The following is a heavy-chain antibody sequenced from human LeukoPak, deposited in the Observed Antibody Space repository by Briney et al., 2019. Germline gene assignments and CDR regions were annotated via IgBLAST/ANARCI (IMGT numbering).Heavy chain of an antibody. D-gene: IGHD4-23*01. J-gene: IGHJ4*02. Sequence: GGSLRLSCAVSGLTFSNSCMSWVRQAPGKGLEWVGRIKSKTVGETKEYAAPVQGRFTISRDDSENTVYLQMSSLKNEDTAVYYCTTGPGNSGYWGQGTLVTVSS. CDR2: IKSKTVGETK. V-gene: IGHV3-15*01. CDR1: GLTFSNSC. CDR3: TTGPGNSGY.